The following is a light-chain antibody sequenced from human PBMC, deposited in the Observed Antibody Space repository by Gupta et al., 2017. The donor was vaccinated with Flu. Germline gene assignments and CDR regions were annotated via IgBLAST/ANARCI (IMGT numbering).Light chain of an antibody. CDR3: QQYNSYSLT. Sequence: DIQMTQSPSTLSASVGDRVTITCRASQSISSWLAWYQQKPVKAPKLLIYKASSLESGVPSRFSGSGSGTEFTLTISSLQPDDFATYYCQQYNSYSLTFGGGTKMEIK. CDR1: QSISSW. V-gene: IGKV1-5*03. CDR2: KAS. J-gene: IGKJ4*01.